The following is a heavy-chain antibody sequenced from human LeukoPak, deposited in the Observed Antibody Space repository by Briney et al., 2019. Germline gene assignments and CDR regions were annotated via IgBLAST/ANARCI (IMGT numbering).Heavy chain of an antibody. D-gene: IGHD1-26*01. J-gene: IGHJ4*02. CDR2: ISNNGGST. CDR1: GFTFSSYA. Sequence: GGSLRLSCVASGFTFSSYAMHWVRPAPGKGLEYVSAISNNGGSTYYANSVKGRFTISRDNSKNTLSLQMGSLRAEDKAVYYCARGDSGSHLDYWGQGSLVTVSS. V-gene: IGHV3-64*01. CDR3: ARGDSGSHLDY.